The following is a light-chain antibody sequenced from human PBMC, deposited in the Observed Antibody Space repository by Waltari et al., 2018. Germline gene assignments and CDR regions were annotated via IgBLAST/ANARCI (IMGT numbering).Light chain of an antibody. V-gene: IGLV1-47*01. J-gene: IGLJ2*01. CDR1: ISNIGANY. CDR3: AAWDDSLSGVV. Sequence: QSVLTQPPSASGTPGQRVIISCSVSISNIGANYVYWYQQLPGTAPKLLIYRNNQRPSGVPDRFSGSKSGTSASLAISGLRSEDEAHYHCAAWDDSLSGVVFGGGTKLTVL. CDR2: RNN.